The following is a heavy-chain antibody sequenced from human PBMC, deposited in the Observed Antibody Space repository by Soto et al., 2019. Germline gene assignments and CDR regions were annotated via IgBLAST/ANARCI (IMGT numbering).Heavy chain of an antibody. CDR1: GGTFSSYA. Sequence: SVKVSCKSSGGTFSSYAISWVRQAPGQGLEWMGGIIPIFGTANYAQKFQGRVTITADESTSTAYMELSSLRSEDTAVYYCARAQAHYYGSGHYYYYGMDVWGQGTTVTVS. D-gene: IGHD3-10*01. J-gene: IGHJ6*02. CDR3: ARAQAHYYGSGHYYYYGMDV. V-gene: IGHV1-69*01. CDR2: IIPIFGTA.